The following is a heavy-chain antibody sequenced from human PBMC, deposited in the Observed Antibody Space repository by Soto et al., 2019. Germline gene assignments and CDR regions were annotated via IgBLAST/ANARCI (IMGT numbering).Heavy chain of an antibody. D-gene: IGHD4-17*01. Sequence: QLLESGGGLVQPGGSLRLSCAASGFTFTSYAMSWVRQAPGKGLEWASGISGRGGSTYHADSVKGRFTISRDNSKNTLYLQMNSLRAEDTAVYYCAKGPLYGDYVSGWGQGTLVTVSS. CDR3: AKGPLYGDYVSG. CDR1: GFTFTSYA. CDR2: ISGRGGST. J-gene: IGHJ4*02. V-gene: IGHV3-23*01.